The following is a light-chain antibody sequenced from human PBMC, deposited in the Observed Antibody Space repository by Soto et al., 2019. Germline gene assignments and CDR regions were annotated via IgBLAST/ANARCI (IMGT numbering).Light chain of an antibody. CDR1: SSNIGAGYD. CDR3: QSYDRSLSGYV. V-gene: IGLV1-40*01. J-gene: IGLJ1*01. CDR2: GND. Sequence: QSVLTQPPSVSGAPGQRVTISCTGSSSNIGAGYDVHWYQQLPGKAPKLLIYGNDNRPSGVPERFSGSKSGTSASLAITGLQAEDEADYYCQSYDRSLSGYVLGTGTKVTVL.